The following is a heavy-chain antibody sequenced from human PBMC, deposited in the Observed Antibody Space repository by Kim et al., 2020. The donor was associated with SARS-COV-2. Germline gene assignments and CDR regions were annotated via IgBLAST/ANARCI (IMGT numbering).Heavy chain of an antibody. D-gene: IGHD1-26*01. Sequence: GGSLRLSCAASGFTFSSYGMHWVRQAPGKGLEWVAVISYDGSNKYYADSVKGRFTISRDNSKNTLYLQMNSLRAEDTAVYYCAKSFGKWELLFDYWGQGT. V-gene: IGHV3-30*18. CDR2: ISYDGSNK. CDR1: GFTFSSYG. CDR3: AKSFGKWELLFDY. J-gene: IGHJ4*02.